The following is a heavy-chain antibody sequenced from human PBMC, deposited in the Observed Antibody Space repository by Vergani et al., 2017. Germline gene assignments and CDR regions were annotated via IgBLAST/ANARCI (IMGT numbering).Heavy chain of an antibody. Sequence: QVQLQQWGAGLLKPSETLSLTCGVYGGSFSGYYGTWIRQTPEKGLEWIREINHSGDTNYNPSLKSRLTISIDMSKNQFFLTLRSVTAADTAFYYCARGRVGLHVWGRGTAVTVSS. CDR1: GGSFSGYY. CDR3: ARGRVGLHV. CDR2: INHSGDT. J-gene: IGHJ6*04. V-gene: IGHV4-34*02.